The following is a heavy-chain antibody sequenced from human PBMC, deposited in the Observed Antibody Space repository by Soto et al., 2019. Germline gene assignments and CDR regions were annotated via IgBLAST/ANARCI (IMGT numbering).Heavy chain of an antibody. Sequence: PGGSLRLSCAASGFTFSSYGMHWVRQAPGKGLEWVAVIWYDGSNKYYADSVKGRFTISRDNSKNTLYLQMNSLRAEDTAVYYCAREPVLLWFGDQPTPSPIYPWGQGTLVTVSS. CDR2: IWYDGSNK. J-gene: IGHJ5*02. D-gene: IGHD3-10*01. V-gene: IGHV3-33*01. CDR3: AREPVLLWFGDQPTPSPIYP. CDR1: GFTFSSYG.